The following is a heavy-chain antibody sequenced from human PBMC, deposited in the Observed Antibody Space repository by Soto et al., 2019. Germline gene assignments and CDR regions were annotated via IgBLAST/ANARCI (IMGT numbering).Heavy chain of an antibody. D-gene: IGHD3-10*01. CDR1: GFTFSSYX. Sequence: GESLKISCAASGFTFSSYXMSWVRQAPGKGLEWVSAISGSGGSTYYADSVKGRFTISRDNSKNTLYLQMNSLRAEDTAVYYCAKDAIMVRGVISYFDYWGQGTLVTVSS. V-gene: IGHV3-23*01. CDR2: ISGSGGST. CDR3: AKDAIMVRGVISYFDY. J-gene: IGHJ4*02.